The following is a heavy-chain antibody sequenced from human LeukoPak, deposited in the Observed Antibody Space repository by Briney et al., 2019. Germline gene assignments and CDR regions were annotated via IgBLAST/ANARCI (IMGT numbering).Heavy chain of an antibody. J-gene: IGHJ3*02. CDR1: GGTFSSDI. V-gene: IGHV1-69*06. D-gene: IGHD2-8*01. CDR2: IIPIFSTT. CDR3: ARRYCTNGVCYHDRGAFDI. Sequence: GASVKVSCKTSGGTFSSDIISWARQAPGQGLEWMGEIIPIFSTTNYAQKFQGRVTITADKSTSTAYMELSSLRSEDTAMYYCARRYCTNGVCYHDRGAFDIWGQGTMVTVSS.